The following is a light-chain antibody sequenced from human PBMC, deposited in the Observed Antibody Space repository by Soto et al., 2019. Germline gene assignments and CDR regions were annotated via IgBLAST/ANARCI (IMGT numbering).Light chain of an antibody. CDR2: DVS. V-gene: IGLV2-14*01. J-gene: IGLJ2*01. Sequence: QSALTQPASVSGSPGQSITISCTGTRRDVGGYNYVSWYQQHPGKVPKLMIYDVSNRPSGVSNRFSGSKSGNTASLTISGLQAEDEADYYCSSYTSSSTLLFGGGTKLTVL. CDR3: SSYTSSSTLL. CDR1: RRDVGGYNY.